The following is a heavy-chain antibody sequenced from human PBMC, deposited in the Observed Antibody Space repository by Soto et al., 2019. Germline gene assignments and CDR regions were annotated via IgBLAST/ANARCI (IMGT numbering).Heavy chain of an antibody. Sequence: ASVKVSCKASEYTFTGYYMHCVRQAPGQGLEWMGWINPNSGGTNYAQKFQDRVTMTRDTSISTDYMELSRLRSDDTAVYYCARVSSDFGDPHGYFDYWGQGTLVTVSS. CDR1: EYTFTGYY. CDR2: INPNSGGT. V-gene: IGHV1-2*02. CDR3: ARVSSDFGDPHGYFDY. J-gene: IGHJ4*02. D-gene: IGHD4-17*01.